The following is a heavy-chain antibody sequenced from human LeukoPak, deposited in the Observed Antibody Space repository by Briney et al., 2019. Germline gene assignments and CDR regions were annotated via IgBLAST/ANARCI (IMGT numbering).Heavy chain of an antibody. CDR2: SHGSGST. D-gene: IGHD3-22*01. Sequence: SETLSLTCNVSGVSINIYYWSWLRQAPGKGLEWIGRSHGSGSTNYNPSLKNRVTISIDKSKNHSSLSLRSVTAADTALYFCARDGGYDSGVFDFWGQGTLVTVSS. CDR3: ARDGGYDSGVFDF. V-gene: IGHV4-4*07. J-gene: IGHJ4*02. CDR1: GVSINIYY.